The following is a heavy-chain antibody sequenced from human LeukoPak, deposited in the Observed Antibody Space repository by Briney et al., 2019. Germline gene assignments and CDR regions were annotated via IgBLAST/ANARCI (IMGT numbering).Heavy chain of an antibody. CDR3: AGDKTTSGYYEFDY. V-gene: IGHV3-21*04. Sequence: PGGSLRLSCAASGFTFSSYSMNWVRQAPGKGLEWVSSISSSSSYIYYADSVKGRFTISRDNAKNSLYLQMNSLRAEDTAVYYCAGDKTTSGYYEFDYWGQGTLVTVSS. J-gene: IGHJ4*02. CDR2: ISSSSSYI. D-gene: IGHD3-22*01. CDR1: GFTFSSYS.